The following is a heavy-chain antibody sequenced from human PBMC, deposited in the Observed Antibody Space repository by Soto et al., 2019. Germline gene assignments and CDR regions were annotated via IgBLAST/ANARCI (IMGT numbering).Heavy chain of an antibody. V-gene: IGHV3-21*02. CDR2: ISRSSTDI. CDR3: ARAVTWRLDV. CDR1: GFTFSLYS. J-gene: IGHJ6*01. D-gene: IGHD3-10*01. Sequence: EVQLVESGGGLVQPGGSLRLSCAASGFTFSLYSMSWLRQAPGKGLEWVSYISRSSTDIHYADSVEGRLTISRNDGTKSRQLQMNSLRDGDTAVYFCARAVTWRLDVWGQGTTVSISS.